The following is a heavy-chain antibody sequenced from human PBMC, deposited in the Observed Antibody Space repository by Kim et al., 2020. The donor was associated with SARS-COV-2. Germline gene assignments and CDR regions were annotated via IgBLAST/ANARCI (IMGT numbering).Heavy chain of an antibody. J-gene: IGHJ4*02. CDR3: ARVGPRVSTMDY. V-gene: IGHV1-3*01. CDR1: GYTFTSYA. D-gene: IGHD3-10*01. Sequence: ASVKVSCKASGYTFTSYAMHWVRQAPGQRLEWMGWINAGNGNTKYSQKFQGRVTITRDTSASTAYMELSSLRSEDTAVYYCARVGPRVSTMDYWGQGTLVTVSS. CDR2: INAGNGNT.